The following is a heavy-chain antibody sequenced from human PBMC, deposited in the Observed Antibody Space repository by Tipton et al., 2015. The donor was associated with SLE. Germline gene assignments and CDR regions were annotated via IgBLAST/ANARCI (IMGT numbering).Heavy chain of an antibody. CDR1: GDNFMSYG. CDR2: SSVYNDDT. J-gene: IGHJ1*01. CDR3: ARSDPCSGSWFIY. D-gene: IGHD6-25*01. V-gene: IGHV1-18*01. Sequence: QLVQSGAEVKRPGASVKQYCKASGDNFMSYGISWVRQAHGQGLEWMGWSSVYNDDTNYAQKVQDRVTMTTDTSTKTAYMELRSLRSDDTAVDYCARSDPCSGSWFIYWGQCTLVTVSS.